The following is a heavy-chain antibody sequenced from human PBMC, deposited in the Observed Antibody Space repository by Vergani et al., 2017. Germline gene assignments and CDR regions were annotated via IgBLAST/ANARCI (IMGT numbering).Heavy chain of an antibody. CDR3: AKGNYDILTGYYGDYYYYMDV. CDR1: GFTFSSYA. Sequence: EVQLVESGGVVVQPGGSLRLSCAASGFTFSSYAMSWVRQAPGKGLEWVSAISGSGGSTYYADSVKGRFTISRDNSKNTLYLQMNSLRAEDTAVYYCAKGNYDILTGYYGDYYYYMDVWGKGTTVTVSS. V-gene: IGHV3-23*04. J-gene: IGHJ6*03. CDR2: ISGSGGST. D-gene: IGHD3-9*01.